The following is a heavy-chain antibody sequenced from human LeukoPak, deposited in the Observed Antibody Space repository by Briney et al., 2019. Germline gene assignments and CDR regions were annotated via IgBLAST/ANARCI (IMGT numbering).Heavy chain of an antibody. J-gene: IGHJ3*02. CDR3: AKGAPIVGGPGDAFDI. CDR2: ISSSSSDI. V-gene: IGHV3-48*01. CDR1: GFTFSSYS. Sequence: PGGSLRLSCVVSGFTFSSYSMNWVRQAAGKGLEWVSYISSSSSDIYYADSVKGRFTISRDNSKNTLYLQMNSLRAEDTAVYYCAKGAPIVGGPGDAFDIWGQGTMVTVSS. D-gene: IGHD1-26*01.